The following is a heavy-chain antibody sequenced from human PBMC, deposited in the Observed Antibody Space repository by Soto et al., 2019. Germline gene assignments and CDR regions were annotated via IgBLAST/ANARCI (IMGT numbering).Heavy chain of an antibody. Sequence: GGSLRLSCAASGFTFSSYSMNWVRQAPGQGLEWVSSISSSSSYIYYADSVKGRFNISRDNAKNSLYLQMNSLRAEDTAVYYCAREGDSSSWYSPYYYGMDVWGQGTTVTVSS. V-gene: IGHV3-21*01. CDR1: GFTFSSYS. D-gene: IGHD6-13*01. CDR3: AREGDSSSWYSPYYYGMDV. J-gene: IGHJ6*02. CDR2: ISSSSSYI.